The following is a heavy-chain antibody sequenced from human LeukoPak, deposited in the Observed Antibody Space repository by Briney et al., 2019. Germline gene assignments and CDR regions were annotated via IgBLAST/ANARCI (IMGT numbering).Heavy chain of an antibody. V-gene: IGHV1-69*04. CDR3: ARDQVDSRAPWFDP. D-gene: IGHD3-22*01. CDR2: IIPILGIA. J-gene: IGHJ5*02. Sequence: SVKVSCKASGGTFSSYTISWVRQAPGQGLEWMGRIIPILGIANYAQKFQGRVTITADKSTSTAYMELSSLRSEDTAVYYCARDQVDSRAPWFDPWGQETLVTVSS. CDR1: GGTFSSYT.